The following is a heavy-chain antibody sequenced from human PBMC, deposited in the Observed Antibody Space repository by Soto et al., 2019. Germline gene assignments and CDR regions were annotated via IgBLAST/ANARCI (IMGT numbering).Heavy chain of an antibody. J-gene: IGHJ6*02. Sequence: ASVKVSCKASGYTFTSYGISWVRQAPGQGLEWMGWISAYNGNTNYAQKLQGRVTMTTDTSTSTAYMELRSLRSDDTAVYYCARDVLAARPSYSYYYCIDVWGQGTKVTVSS. V-gene: IGHV1-18*01. D-gene: IGHD6-6*01. CDR3: ARDVLAARPSYSYYYCIDV. CDR2: ISAYNGNT. CDR1: GYTFTSYG.